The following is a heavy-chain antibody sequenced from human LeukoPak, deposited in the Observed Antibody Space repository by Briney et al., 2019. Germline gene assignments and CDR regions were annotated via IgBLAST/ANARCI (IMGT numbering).Heavy chain of an antibody. CDR3: ARGVTSAYQIAYFDY. J-gene: IGHJ4*02. CDR2: ISNDGSST. D-gene: IGHD2-21*01. V-gene: IGHV3-74*01. CDR1: GFTFSTYY. Sequence: GGSLRLSCAASGFTFSTYYIHWVRQAPGKGLVSVSRISNDGSSTTYADSVKGRFTISRDNAKNTLYLQMNSLRAEDTAVYYCARGVTSAYQIAYFDYWGQGTLVTVSS.